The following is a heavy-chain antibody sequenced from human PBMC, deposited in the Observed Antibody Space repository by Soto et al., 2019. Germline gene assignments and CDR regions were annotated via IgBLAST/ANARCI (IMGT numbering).Heavy chain of an antibody. D-gene: IGHD3-3*01. CDR1: GFTFSSYA. CDR3: AKEAYYDFWSGYYIYYYYMDV. CDR2: ISGSGGST. V-gene: IGHV3-23*01. J-gene: IGHJ6*03. Sequence: GGSLRLSCAASGFTFSSYAMSWFRQAPGKGLEWVSAISGSGGSTYYADSVKGRFTISRDNSKNTLYLQMNSLRAEDTAVYYCAKEAYYDFWSGYYIYYYYMDVWGTGPTVTRSS.